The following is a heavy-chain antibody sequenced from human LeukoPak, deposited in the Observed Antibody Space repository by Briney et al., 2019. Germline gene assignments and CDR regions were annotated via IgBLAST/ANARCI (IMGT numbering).Heavy chain of an antibody. J-gene: IGHJ4*02. V-gene: IGHV4-59*01. CDR2: VFYSGST. D-gene: IGHD2-21*02. Sequence: SETLSLTCTVSGDSISSYYWTWIRQPPGKGLEWIGYVFYSGSTNYNPSLKSRVTFSVDTSKNQFSLKLTSVTAADTAVYYCARVVTARTYYFDYWGQGTLVTVSS. CDR1: GDSISSYY. CDR3: ARVVTARTYYFDY.